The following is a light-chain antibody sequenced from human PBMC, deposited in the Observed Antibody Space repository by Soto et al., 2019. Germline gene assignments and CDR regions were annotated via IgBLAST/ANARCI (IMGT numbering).Light chain of an antibody. V-gene: IGLV2-23*02. J-gene: IGLJ1*01. CDR2: EVS. Sequence: QSALTQPASVSGSPGQSITISCTGTSSDVGSYNLVSWYQQHPGKAHKLLIYEVSKRPSGVSNRFSGSKSGNTASLTISGLQAEDEPDYYCCSYAGSSTFVFGTGTKVIVL. CDR3: CSYAGSSTFV. CDR1: SSDVGSYNL.